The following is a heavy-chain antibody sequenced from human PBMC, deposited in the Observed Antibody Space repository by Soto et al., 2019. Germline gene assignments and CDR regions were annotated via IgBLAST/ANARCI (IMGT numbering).Heavy chain of an antibody. D-gene: IGHD2-15*01. CDR1: GFTFSAYA. J-gene: IGHJ4*02. V-gene: IGHV3-23*01. CDR2: IRNSGSET. Sequence: GGSLRLSCAASGFTFSAYAMSWVRQAPGKGLEWVASIRNSGSETFYADSVTGRFTISRDNSKNTLYVQMNSLRVEDTALYYCAKGSYDTCYSPTDHWGQGTLVTVSS. CDR3: AKGSYDTCYSPTDH.